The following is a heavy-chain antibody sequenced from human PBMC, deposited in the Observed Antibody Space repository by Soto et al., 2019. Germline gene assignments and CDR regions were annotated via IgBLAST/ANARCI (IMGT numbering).Heavy chain of an antibody. D-gene: IGHD3-9*01. CDR1: GYSFTSYW. CDR3: ARQAADYDILTGSYYYYMDV. J-gene: IGHJ6*03. CDR2: IYPGDSDT. V-gene: IGHV5-51*01. Sequence: GESLKISCKGSGYSFTSYWIGWVRQMPGKGLEWMGIIYPGDSDTRYSPSFQGQVTISADKSISPAYLQWSSLKASDTAMYYCARQAADYDILTGSYYYYMDVWGKGTTVTVSS.